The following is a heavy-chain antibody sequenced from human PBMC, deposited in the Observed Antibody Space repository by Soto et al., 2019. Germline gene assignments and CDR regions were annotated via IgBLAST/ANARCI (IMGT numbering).Heavy chain of an antibody. CDR3: AREGGVLRLYNCLDP. D-gene: IGHD3-3*01. CDR1: GDSVSSDSYY. Sequence: QLQLQESGPGLVKPSETLSLTCTVSGDSVSSDSYYWSWIRQPPGKRLEWIGYISHSGSTSYNPSLQSRVSMSIDTSKNQFLLELSSVTAADTAMDDCAREGGVLRLYNCLDPWGQGTLVTVSA. CDR2: ISHSGST. V-gene: IGHV4-61*01. J-gene: IGHJ5*02.